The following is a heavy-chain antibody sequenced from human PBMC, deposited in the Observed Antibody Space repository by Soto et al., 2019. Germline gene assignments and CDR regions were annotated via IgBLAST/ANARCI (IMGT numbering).Heavy chain of an antibody. J-gene: IGHJ4*02. Sequence: GGSLRLSCAASGFTFSSYAMSWVRQAPGKGLEWVSAISGSGGSTYYADSVKGRFTISRDNSKNTLYLQMNSLRAEDTAVYYCASNLAETMIVVAEVGYFDYWGQGTLVTVSS. D-gene: IGHD3-22*01. CDR2: ISGSGGST. CDR3: ASNLAETMIVVAEVGYFDY. V-gene: IGHV3-23*01. CDR1: GFTFSSYA.